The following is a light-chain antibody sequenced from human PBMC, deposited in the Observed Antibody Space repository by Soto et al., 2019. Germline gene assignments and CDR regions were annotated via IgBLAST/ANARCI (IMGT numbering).Light chain of an antibody. CDR2: EDN. Sequence: NFMLTQPHSVSESPGQTVTISCTRSSGSIASNYVQWYQQRPGSSPTIVIYEDNQRPSGVPDRFSGSIDSSSSSASRTVSGLKSEDEADYYCQSYDSDTVIFGGGTKVTVL. J-gene: IGLJ2*01. V-gene: IGLV6-57*01. CDR1: SGSIASNY. CDR3: QSYDSDTVI.